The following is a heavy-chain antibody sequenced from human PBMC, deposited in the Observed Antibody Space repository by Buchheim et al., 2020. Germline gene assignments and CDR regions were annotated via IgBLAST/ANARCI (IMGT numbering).Heavy chain of an antibody. D-gene: IGHD3-3*01. CDR1: GYTFTGYY. CDR3: ASPGTPYDFWSGYSETDYYYYGMDV. CDR2: INPNSGGT. Sequence: QVQLVQSGAEVKKPGASVKVSCKASGYTFTGYYMHWVRQAPGQGLEWMGRINPNSGGTNYAQKFQGRVTMTRDTSISTAYMELSRLRSDDTAVYYCASPGTPYDFWSGYSETDYYYYGMDVWGQGTT. J-gene: IGHJ6*02. V-gene: IGHV1-2*06.